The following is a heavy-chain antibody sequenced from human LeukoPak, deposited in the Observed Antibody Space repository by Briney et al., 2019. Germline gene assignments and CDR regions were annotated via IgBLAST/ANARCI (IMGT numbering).Heavy chain of an antibody. CDR2: IYYSGST. Sequence: SETLSLTFTVSGGSISSSSYYWGWIRQPPGKGLEWIGSIYYSGSTYYNPSLKSRVTISVDTSKNQFSLKLSSVTAADTAVYYCARQIVLMVYAIRYFDYWGQGTLVTVSS. CDR3: ARQIVLMVYAIRYFDY. V-gene: IGHV4-39*01. CDR1: GGSISSSSYY. J-gene: IGHJ4*02. D-gene: IGHD2-8*01.